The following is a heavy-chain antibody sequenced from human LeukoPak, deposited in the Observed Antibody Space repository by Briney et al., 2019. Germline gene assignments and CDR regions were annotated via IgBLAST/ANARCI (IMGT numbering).Heavy chain of an antibody. V-gene: IGHV4-4*07. D-gene: IGHD4-17*01. CDR1: GGSISSYY. CDR3: ARDLDGDYVPLYYYYYMDV. Sequence: SETLSLTCTVSGGSISSYYWSWIRQPAGKGLEWIGRIYTSGSTNYNPSLKSRVTMSVDTSKNQFSLKLSSVTAADTAVYYCARDLDGDYVPLYYYYYMDVWGEGTTVTVSS. J-gene: IGHJ6*03. CDR2: IYTSGST.